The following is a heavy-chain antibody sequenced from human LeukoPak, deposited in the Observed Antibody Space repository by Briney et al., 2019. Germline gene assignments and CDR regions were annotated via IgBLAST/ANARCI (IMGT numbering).Heavy chain of an antibody. J-gene: IGHJ6*02. V-gene: IGHV1-18*01. CDR2: ISAYNGNT. CDR1: GYTFTSYG. D-gene: IGHD7-27*01. Sequence: GASVKVSCKASGYTFTSYGVSWVQQAPGQGLEWMGWISAYNGNTNYAQKVQARVTMTRDTSTSTAYMELRSLRSDDTAVYYCARGLPWGQNSLYGMDVWGQGTTVTVSS. CDR3: ARGLPWGQNSLYGMDV.